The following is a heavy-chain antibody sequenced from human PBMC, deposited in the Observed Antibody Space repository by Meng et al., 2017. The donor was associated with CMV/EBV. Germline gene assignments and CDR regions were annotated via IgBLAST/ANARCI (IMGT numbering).Heavy chain of an antibody. CDR3: ARETTIGGMDV. D-gene: IGHD1-14*01. CDR2: IYSGGST. Sequence: GGSLKISCAASGFTVSSNYMSWVRQAPGKGLEWVSVIYSGGSTYYADSVKGRFTISRDNSKNTLYLQMNSLRAEDTAVYYCARETTIGGMDVWGQGTTVTVSS. CDR1: GFTVSSNY. J-gene: IGHJ6*02. V-gene: IGHV3-53*01.